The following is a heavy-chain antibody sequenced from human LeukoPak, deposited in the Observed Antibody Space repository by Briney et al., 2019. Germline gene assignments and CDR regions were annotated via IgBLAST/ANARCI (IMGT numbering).Heavy chain of an antibody. CDR1: GYTFTSYA. CDR2: INAGNGNT. CDR3: ARAKLLWFGELSD. J-gene: IGHJ4*02. D-gene: IGHD3-10*01. V-gene: IGHV1-3*01. Sequence: ASVTVSCTASGYTFTSYAMHWVRQAPGQRLEWMGWINAGNGNTKYSQKFQGRVTITRDTSASTAYMELSSLRSEDTAVYYCARAKLLWFGELSDWGQGTLATVSS.